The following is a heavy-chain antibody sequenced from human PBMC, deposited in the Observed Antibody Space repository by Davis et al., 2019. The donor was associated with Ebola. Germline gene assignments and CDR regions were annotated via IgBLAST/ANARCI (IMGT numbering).Heavy chain of an antibody. J-gene: IGHJ6*02. CDR2: ISYDGSNK. D-gene: IGHD6-6*01. Sequence: GESLKISCAASGFTFSSYAMHWVRQAPGKGLEWVAVISYDGSNKYYADSVKGRFTMSRDNSKNTLYLQMNSLRAEDTAVYYCAKVGIAARSAYGMDVWGQGTTVTVSS. V-gene: IGHV3-30-3*01. CDR1: GFTFSSYA. CDR3: AKVGIAARSAYGMDV.